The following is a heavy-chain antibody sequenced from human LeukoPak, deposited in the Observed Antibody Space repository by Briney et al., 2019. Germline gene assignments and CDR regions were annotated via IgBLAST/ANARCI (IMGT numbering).Heavy chain of an antibody. V-gene: IGHV3-30-3*01. CDR3: ARGLGGRYCSSTSCATPDY. D-gene: IGHD2-2*01. J-gene: IGHJ4*02. Sequence: GRSLRLSCAASGFTFSSYAMHWVRQAPGKGLEWVAVISYDGSNKYYADSVKGRLTISRDNSKNTVYLQMNSLRAEDTAVYYCARGLGGRYCSSTSCATPDYWGEGTLVTVSS. CDR2: ISYDGSNK. CDR1: GFTFSSYA.